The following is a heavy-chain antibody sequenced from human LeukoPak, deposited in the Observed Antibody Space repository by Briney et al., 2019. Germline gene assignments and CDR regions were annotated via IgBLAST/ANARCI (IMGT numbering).Heavy chain of an antibody. J-gene: IGHJ4*02. CDR2: INTDTGNP. V-gene: IGHV7-4-1*02. Sequence: ASVKVSCKASGYTFTSSAINWVRQAPGQGLEWMGWINTDTGNPTYAQGFTGRFVFSLDTSVNTAYLQISSLKAEDTAVYFCARAERWLQNDHWGQGTLVTVSS. CDR3: ARAERWLQNDH. D-gene: IGHD5-24*01. CDR1: GYTFTSSA.